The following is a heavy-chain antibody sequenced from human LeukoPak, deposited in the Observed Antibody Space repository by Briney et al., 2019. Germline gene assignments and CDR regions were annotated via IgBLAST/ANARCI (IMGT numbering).Heavy chain of an antibody. V-gene: IGHV3-21*04. J-gene: IGHJ3*02. D-gene: IGHD6-19*01. Sequence: GGSLRLSCAASGFSFSSYSMNWVRQAPGKGLEWVSSISFSSTYIYYADSLKGRITISRDNARRSLFLQMNSLRAEDTAVYYCAKEHSSGWSRNAFDIWGQGTMVTVSS. CDR2: ISFSSTYI. CDR1: GFSFSSYS. CDR3: AKEHSSGWSRNAFDI.